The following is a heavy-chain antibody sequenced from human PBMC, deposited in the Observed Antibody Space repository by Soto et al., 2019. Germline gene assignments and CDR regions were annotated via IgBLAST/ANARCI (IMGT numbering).Heavy chain of an antibody. D-gene: IGHD3-9*01. CDR3: SRDRIILSLDY. J-gene: IGHJ4*02. V-gene: IGHV3-33*01. CDR1: GFTFSSYG. Sequence: QVQLVESGGAVVQPGRSLRLSCAASGFTFSSYGMHWVRQAPGKGLEWVAVIWYDGSNKYYADSVKGRFTISRDNSKNTLYLLKNSVMAEDTAVYYCSRDRIILSLDYWGQGTLVTVSS. CDR2: IWYDGSNK.